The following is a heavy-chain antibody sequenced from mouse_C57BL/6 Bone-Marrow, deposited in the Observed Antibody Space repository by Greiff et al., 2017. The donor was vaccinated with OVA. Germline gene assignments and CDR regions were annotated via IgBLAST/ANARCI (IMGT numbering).Heavy chain of an antibody. V-gene: IGHV5-16*01. CDR2: INYDGSST. J-gene: IGHJ2*01. CDR1: GFTFSDYY. CDR3: ARDPRTGIDY. Sequence: EVQVVESEGGLVQPGSSMKLSCTASGFTFSDYYMAWVRQVPEKGLEWVANINYDGSSTYYLDSLKSRFIISRDNAKNILYLQMSSLKSEDTATYYCARDPRTGIDYWGQGTTLTVSS. D-gene: IGHD4-1*01.